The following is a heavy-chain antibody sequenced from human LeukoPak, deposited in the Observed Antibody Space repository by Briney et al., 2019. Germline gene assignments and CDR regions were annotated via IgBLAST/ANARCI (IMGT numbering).Heavy chain of an antibody. CDR3: ARSGYSSGFWYFDY. CDR1: GFTFSSYS. CDR2: ISSSSSYI. D-gene: IGHD6-19*01. Sequence: PGGYLRLSCAASGFTFSSYSMNWVRQAPGKGLEWVSSISSSSSYIYYADSVKGRFTISRDNAKNSLYLQMNSLRAEDTAVYYCARSGYSSGFWYFDYWGQGTLVTVSS. J-gene: IGHJ4*02. V-gene: IGHV3-21*01.